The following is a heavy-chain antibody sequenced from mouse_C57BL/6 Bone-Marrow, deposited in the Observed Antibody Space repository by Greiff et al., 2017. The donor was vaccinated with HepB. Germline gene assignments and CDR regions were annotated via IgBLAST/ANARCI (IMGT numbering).Heavy chain of an antibody. CDR1: GYTFTSYW. CDR2: IHPSDSDT. CDR3: AISVGDYAWFAY. Sequence: QVQLQQPGAELVKPGASVKVSCKASGYTFTSYWMHWVKQRPGQGLEWIGRIHPSDSDTNYNQKFKGKATLTVDKSSSTAYMQLSSLTSEVSAVYYCAISVGDYAWFAYWGQGTLVTVSA. J-gene: IGHJ3*01. D-gene: IGHD2-4*01. V-gene: IGHV1-74*01.